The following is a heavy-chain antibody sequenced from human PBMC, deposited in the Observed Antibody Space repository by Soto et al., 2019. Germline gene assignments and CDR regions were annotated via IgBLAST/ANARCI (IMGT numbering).Heavy chain of an antibody. D-gene: IGHD5-12*01. CDR1: GASITRGDSY. V-gene: IGHV4-30-4*01. CDR3: VRNPNNGSDFDS. J-gene: IGHJ4*02. CDR2: IYYSGSA. Sequence: SETLSLTCTVSGASITRGDSYWSWIRQPPGKGLEWIGYIYYSGSAYYNPSLRSRVTISVDTSKSQFSLKLSSVTAADTAIYYCVRNPNNGSDFDSWGQGSLVTGFS.